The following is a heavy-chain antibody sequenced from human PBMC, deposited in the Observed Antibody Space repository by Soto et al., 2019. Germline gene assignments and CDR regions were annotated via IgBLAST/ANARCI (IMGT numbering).Heavy chain of an antibody. Sequence: SGPTLVNPTQTLTLTCTFSGFSLSTSGVGVGWIRQPPGKALEWLAHIFSDNERSYSTSLQGRLTISKDTSGSQVVLSITNVDPVDTATYYCARMNVDSYQFYYAMDVWGQGTTVTVSS. V-gene: IGHV2-26*01. CDR1: GFSLSTSGVG. J-gene: IGHJ6*02. D-gene: IGHD4-17*01. CDR2: IFSDNER. CDR3: ARMNVDSYQFYYAMDV.